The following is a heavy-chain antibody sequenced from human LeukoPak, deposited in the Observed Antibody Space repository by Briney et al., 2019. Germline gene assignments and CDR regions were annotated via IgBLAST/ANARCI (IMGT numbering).Heavy chain of an antibody. D-gene: IGHD3-10*01. Sequence: PSETLSLTCSVSGVSISSYYWSCIRQPPGKGLEWIGYIYNSGNTNYNPSLKSRVTISVDTSKNQFSLKLSSMTAADTAVYYCARVNYGSGYYFDYWGQGTLVTVSS. V-gene: IGHV4-59*01. J-gene: IGHJ4*02. CDR3: ARVNYGSGYYFDY. CDR2: IYNSGNT. CDR1: GVSISSYY.